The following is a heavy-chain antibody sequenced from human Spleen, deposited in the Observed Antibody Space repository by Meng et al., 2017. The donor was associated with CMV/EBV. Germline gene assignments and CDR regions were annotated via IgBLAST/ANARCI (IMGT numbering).Heavy chain of an antibody. Sequence: SGASVSSADYYWRWIRQPPGKVLEWIGYIYNIGRTYYNPSLKSRVTISVDTSKNQFSLKLTSVTASDTAIYYCARVPAAIPRDWYFDLWGRGTLVTVSS. CDR2: IYNIGRT. D-gene: IGHD2-2*01. CDR1: GASVSSADYY. V-gene: IGHV4-30-4*08. CDR3: ARVPAAIPRDWYFDL. J-gene: IGHJ2*01.